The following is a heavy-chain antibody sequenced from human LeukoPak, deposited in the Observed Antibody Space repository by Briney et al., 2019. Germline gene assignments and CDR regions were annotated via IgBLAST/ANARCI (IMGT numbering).Heavy chain of an antibody. V-gene: IGHV3-7*01. J-gene: IGHJ3*02. CDR2: IKQDGSEK. Sequence: PGGSPRLSCAASGFTFRSFWMSWVRQAPGKGLECVANIKQDGSEKYYVDSVKGRFTISRDNAKKSLYLQMNSLRAEDTAVYYCAHSGDSSGYYSYAFDIWGQGTMVTVSS. CDR3: AHSGDSSGYYSYAFDI. D-gene: IGHD3-22*01. CDR1: GFTFRSFW.